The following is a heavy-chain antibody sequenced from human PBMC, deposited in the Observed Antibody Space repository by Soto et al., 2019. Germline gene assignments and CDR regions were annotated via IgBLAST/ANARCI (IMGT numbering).Heavy chain of an antibody. Sequence: EVQLVESGGGLVQPGGSLKLSCAASGFTFSGSAMHWVRQASGKGLEWVGRIRSKANSYATAYAASVKGRFTISRDDSKNTAYLQMNSVNPEDTAVYYCTRREQKSDAFDIWGQGTMVTVSS. CDR1: GFTFSGSA. V-gene: IGHV3-73*01. D-gene: IGHD1-1*01. J-gene: IGHJ3*02. CDR2: IRSKANSYAT. CDR3: TRREQKSDAFDI.